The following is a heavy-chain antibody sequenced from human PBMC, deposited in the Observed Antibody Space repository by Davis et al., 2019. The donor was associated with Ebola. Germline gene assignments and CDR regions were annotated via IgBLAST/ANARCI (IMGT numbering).Heavy chain of an antibody. CDR2: IYNGGST. V-gene: IGHV3-53*01. J-gene: IGHJ6*02. CDR3: AGQLPYYSYGMDV. D-gene: IGHD2-2*01. CDR1: GFTVSSNY. Sequence: GESLKISCAASGFTVSSNYMSWVRQAPGKGLEWVSVIYNGGSTYYADSVKGRFTISRDNSKNTLYLQMNSLRAEDTAVYFCAGQLPYYSYGMDVWGQGTTVIVSS.